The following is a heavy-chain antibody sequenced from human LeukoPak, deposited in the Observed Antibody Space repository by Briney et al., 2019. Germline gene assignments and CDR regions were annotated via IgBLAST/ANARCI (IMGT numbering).Heavy chain of an antibody. CDR1: GFNFDGYA. Sequence: GRSLRLSCAASGFNFDGYAMHWVRQAPGKGLEWVSGISWNSGDIGYADSVKGRFTISKDNAKNGLYLPMNSPRPEDTALYYCVKVSRWRYEPLDIWGQGTMVTVSS. J-gene: IGHJ3*02. CDR3: VKVSRWRYEPLDI. CDR2: ISWNSGDI. V-gene: IGHV3-9*01. D-gene: IGHD2-2*01.